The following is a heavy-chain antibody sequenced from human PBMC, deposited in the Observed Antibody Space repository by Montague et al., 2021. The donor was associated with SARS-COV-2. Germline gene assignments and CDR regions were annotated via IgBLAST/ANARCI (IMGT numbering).Heavy chain of an antibody. CDR3: ASHTVFCTSASCFQEPPLYIDMDV. J-gene: IGHJ6*02. CDR2: IYYSGSS. D-gene: IGHD2-2*01. CDR1: GDSISQSCFY. Sequence: SETLSLTCSVSGDSISQSCFYWGWIRQPPGKGLEWIGSIYYSGSSSSNPTLKSRVTISIYTSKNQFSLELISVTAADTAVYYGASHTVFCTSASCFQEPPLYIDMDVWGQGTTVTVSS. V-gene: IGHV4-39*01.